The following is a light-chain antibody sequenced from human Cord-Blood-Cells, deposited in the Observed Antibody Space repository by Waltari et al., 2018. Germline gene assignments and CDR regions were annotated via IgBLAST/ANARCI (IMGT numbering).Light chain of an antibody. CDR3: QQYNNWPRT. J-gene: IGKJ1*01. CDR1: QSVSSN. Sequence: EIVMTQSPPTLSVSPGERANLSCRASQSVSSNLAWYQQKPGQAPRLLIYGASTRATGIPARFSGSGSGTEFTLTISSLQSEDFAVYYCQQYNNWPRTFGQGTKVEIK. V-gene: IGKV3-15*01. CDR2: GAS.